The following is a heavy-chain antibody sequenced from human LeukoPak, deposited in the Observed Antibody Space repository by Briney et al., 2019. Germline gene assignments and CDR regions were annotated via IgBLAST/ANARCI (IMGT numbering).Heavy chain of an antibody. J-gene: IGHJ4*02. Sequence: GGSLRLSCAAPGFTFSSFWMSWVRQAPGKGLEWVANIKRDGGDKYYVDSVKGRFRISGDNAKNSLYLNMNSLRAEDTAWYYCARGDEYTTSPWGQGTLVTVSS. CDR2: IKRDGGDK. D-gene: IGHD2-2*02. CDR3: ARGDEYTTSP. CDR1: GFTFSSFW. V-gene: IGHV3-7*05.